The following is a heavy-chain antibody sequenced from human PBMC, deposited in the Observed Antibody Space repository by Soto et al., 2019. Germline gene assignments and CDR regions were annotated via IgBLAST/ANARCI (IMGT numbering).Heavy chain of an antibody. CDR1: GFTFSSYA. Sequence: EVQLLESGGGLVQPGGSLRLSCAASGFTFSSYAMSWVRQVTGKGLEWVSGISGSGGRTYYADSVKGRFTISSDNSKNTLYLQMSSLRVEDTAVYWCAKTFRREHQSVQYNWFDPWGQGTLVTVSS. D-gene: IGHD1-26*01. V-gene: IGHV3-23*01. CDR2: ISGSGGRT. J-gene: IGHJ5*02. CDR3: AKTFRREHQSVQYNWFDP.